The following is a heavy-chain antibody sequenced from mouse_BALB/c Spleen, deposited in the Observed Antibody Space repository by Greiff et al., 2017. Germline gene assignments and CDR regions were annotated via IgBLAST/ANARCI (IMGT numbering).Heavy chain of an antibody. Sequence: EVNVVESGGGLVQPGGSLRLSCATSGFTFSDFYMEWVRQPPGKRLEWIAASRNKANDYTTEYSASVKGRFIVSRDTSQSILYLQMNALRAEDTAIYYCARDRGYYAMDYWGQGTSVTVSS. CDR3: ARDRGYYAMDY. J-gene: IGHJ4*01. CDR2: SRNKANDYTT. V-gene: IGHV7-1*02. CDR1: GFTFSDFY.